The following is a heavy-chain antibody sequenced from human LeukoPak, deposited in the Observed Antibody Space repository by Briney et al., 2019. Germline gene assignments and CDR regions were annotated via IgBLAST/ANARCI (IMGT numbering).Heavy chain of an antibody. CDR2: IYTSGST. J-gene: IGHJ5*02. D-gene: IGHD3-10*01. Sequence: SETLSLTCTVSGGSISSYYRSWIRQPAGKGLEWIGRIYTSGSTNYNPSLKSRVTMSVDTSKNQFSLKLSSVTAADTAVYYCARGNYYGSGSYSGGNWFDPWGQGTLVTVSS. CDR3: ARGNYYGSGSYSGGNWFDP. V-gene: IGHV4-4*07. CDR1: GGSISSYY.